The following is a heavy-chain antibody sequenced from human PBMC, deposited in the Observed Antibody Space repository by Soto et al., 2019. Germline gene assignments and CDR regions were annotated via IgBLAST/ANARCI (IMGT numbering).Heavy chain of an antibody. J-gene: IGHJ5*02. CDR1: GFTFSTYW. D-gene: IGHD3-16*01. CDR3: VGGKNWFVP. CDR2: IEQDGSEK. V-gene: IGHV3-7*01. Sequence: EVQLVESGGGLVQPGGSLRLSCAASGFTFSTYWMSWVRQAPGKGLEWVANIEQDGSEKYYVDSVKGRFTISRDNAKNSLYLQMNSLRAEDTAVYYCVGGKNWFVPWGQGTLVTVSS.